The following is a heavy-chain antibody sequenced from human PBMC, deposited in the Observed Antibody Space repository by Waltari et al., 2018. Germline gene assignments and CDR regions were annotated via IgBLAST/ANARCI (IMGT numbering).Heavy chain of an antibody. CDR1: GFTFSSYA. CDR2: ISGSGGST. CDR3: AKDPGFLSGWFDP. J-gene: IGHJ5*02. D-gene: IGHD6-19*01. Sequence: EVQLLESGGGLVQPGGSLRLSCAASGFTFSSYAMSWVRQAPGKGLEWVSAISGSGGSTYDADAVKGRFTISRDTSKTTLDLQMNSLRAEDTAVYYCAKDPGFLSGWFDPWGQGTLVTVSS. V-gene: IGHV3-23*01.